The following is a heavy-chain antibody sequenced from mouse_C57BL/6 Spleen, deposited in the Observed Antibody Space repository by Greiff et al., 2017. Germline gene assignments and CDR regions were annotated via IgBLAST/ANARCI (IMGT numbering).Heavy chain of an antibody. Sequence: QVQLQQPGAELVKPGASVKLSCKASGYTFTSYWMHWVKQRPGQGLGWIGMIHPNSGSTNYNEKFTSKATLTVDKSSSTAYMQLSSLTSEDSAVYYCAREETGTGFDYCGQGTSLTVSS. CDR3: AREETGTGFDY. J-gene: IGHJ2*02. D-gene: IGHD4-1*01. V-gene: IGHV1-64*01. CDR2: IHPNSGST. CDR1: GYTFTSYW.